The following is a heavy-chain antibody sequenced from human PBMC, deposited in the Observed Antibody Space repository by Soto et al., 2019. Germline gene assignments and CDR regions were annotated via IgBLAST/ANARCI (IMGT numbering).Heavy chain of an antibody. Sequence: EVLVVESGGGLVQPGGSLRLSCAVSGFTFSGGYWMKWVRQAPGKGLEWVATIKEDGRETYYVDSVKGRFTISRDSAMNSMYLQMNSLRVEDTAVYYCASTRGYWGQGTLVTVSS. J-gene: IGHJ4*02. CDR3: ASTRGY. V-gene: IGHV3-7*03. D-gene: IGHD3-3*01. CDR2: IKEDGRET. CDR1: GFTFSGGYW.